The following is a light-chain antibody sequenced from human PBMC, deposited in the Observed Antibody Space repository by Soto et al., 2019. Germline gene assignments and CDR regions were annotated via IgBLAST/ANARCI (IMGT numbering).Light chain of an antibody. J-gene: IGKJ1*01. CDR1: QSVTSNY. Sequence: DIVLAQAPSRPCLSPLEGATLSCTASQSVTSNYLAWYQQKPGQAPRLLIFGASIRDTGIPDRFSGSGSGTDFTLTISRLEPEDFAVYHCQQYGSSPTTFGQGTKVDIK. V-gene: IGKV3-20*01. CDR3: QQYGSSPTT. CDR2: GAS.